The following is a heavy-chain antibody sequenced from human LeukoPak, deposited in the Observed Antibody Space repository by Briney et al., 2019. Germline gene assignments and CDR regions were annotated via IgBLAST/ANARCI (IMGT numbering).Heavy chain of an antibody. CDR3: ARRSGGYDSSGYYRAFDI. J-gene: IGHJ3*02. Sequence: SETLSLTCTVSGGSISSGSYYWGWIRQPPGKGLEWIGSIYHSGSTYYNPSLKSRVTISVDTSKNQFSLKLSSVTAADTAVYYCARRSGGYDSSGYYRAFDIWGQGIMVTVSS. CDR2: IYHSGST. D-gene: IGHD3-22*01. V-gene: IGHV4-39*07. CDR1: GGSISSGSYY.